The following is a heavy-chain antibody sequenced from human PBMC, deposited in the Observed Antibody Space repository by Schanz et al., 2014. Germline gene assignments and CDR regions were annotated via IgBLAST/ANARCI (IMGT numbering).Heavy chain of an antibody. CDR2: IIPILGIA. Sequence: QVQLIQSGAEVKKPGSSMKVSCKASGGTFNSYTINWVRQAPGQGLEWMGRIIPILGIANYAQKFQGRVTITAGRSTRTANMELRSLRSEDTAVYSSARGYGDPPTAFWGHGTLVSVSS. J-gene: IGHJ4*03. D-gene: IGHD4-17*01. CDR1: GGTFNSYT. CDR3: ARGYGDPPTAF. V-gene: IGHV1-69*09.